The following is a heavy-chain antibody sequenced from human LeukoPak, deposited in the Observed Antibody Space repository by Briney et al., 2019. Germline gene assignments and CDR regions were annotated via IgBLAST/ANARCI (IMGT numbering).Heavy chain of an antibody. CDR2: INPNSGGT. V-gene: IGHV1-2*02. CDR3: ARAGGWELLRWFYFDY. D-gene: IGHD1-26*01. CDR1: GYTFTGYY. Sequence: ASVKVSCKASGYTFTGYYMRWVRQAPGQGLEWMGWINPNSGGTNYAQKFQGRVTMTRDTSISTAYMELSRLRSDDTAVYYCARAGGWELLRWFYFDYWGQGTLVTVSS. J-gene: IGHJ4*02.